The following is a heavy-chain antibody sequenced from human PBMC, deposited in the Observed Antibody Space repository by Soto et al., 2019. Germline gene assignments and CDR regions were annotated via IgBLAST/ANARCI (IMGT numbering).Heavy chain of an antibody. D-gene: IGHD3-16*02. CDR3: ARGRGSGYDENYDYIWGSYRLTRTYYFDY. CDR2: MNPNSGNT. V-gene: IGHV1-8*01. CDR1: GYTFTSYD. Sequence: ASVKVSCKASGYTFTSYDINWVRQATGQGLEWMGWMNPNSGNTGYAQKFQGRVTMTRNTSISTAYMELSSLRSEDTAVYYCARGRGSGYDENYDYIWGSYRLTRTYYFDYWGQGTLVTVSS. J-gene: IGHJ4*02.